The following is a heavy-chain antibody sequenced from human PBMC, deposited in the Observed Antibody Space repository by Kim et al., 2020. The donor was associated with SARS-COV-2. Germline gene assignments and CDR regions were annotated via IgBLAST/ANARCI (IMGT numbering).Heavy chain of an antibody. Sequence: SETLSLTCTVPGGSISSSSYYWGWIRQPPGKGLEWIGSIYYSGSTYYNPSLKSRVTISVDTSKNQFSLKLSSVTAADTAVYYCARDVAAAGVFDYWGQGT. CDR1: GGSISSSSYY. CDR2: IYYSGST. V-gene: IGHV4-39*07. CDR3: ARDVAAAGVFDY. D-gene: IGHD6-13*01. J-gene: IGHJ4*02.